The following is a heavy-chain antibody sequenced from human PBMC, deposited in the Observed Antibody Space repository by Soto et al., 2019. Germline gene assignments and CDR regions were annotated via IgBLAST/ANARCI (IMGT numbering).Heavy chain of an antibody. CDR3: ARGGSGWKALNWFDP. J-gene: IGHJ5*02. CDR1: GASIDNNGYS. CDR2: NNNRGDT. D-gene: IGHD6-19*01. V-gene: IGHV4-31*11. Sequence: QVQLQESGPGLVIPSQTLTLTCAVSGASIDNNGYSWTWIRQHPGKCLEWIGTNNNRGDTYYNPSIKSRWTIALDTSQTDFSLRLNGVTAADTATYYCARGGSGWKALNWFDPWGQGIMVTVSS.